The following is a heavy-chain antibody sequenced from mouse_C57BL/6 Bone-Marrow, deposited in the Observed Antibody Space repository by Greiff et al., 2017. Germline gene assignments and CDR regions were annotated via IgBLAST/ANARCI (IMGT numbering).Heavy chain of an antibody. V-gene: IGHV1-4*01. CDR2: INPSGGYT. Sequence: QVQLQQSGAELARPGASVKMSCKASGYTFTSYTMNWVKQRPGQGLEWIGYINPSGGYTKYNQKFKDQATLTADKSSSTAYMQLSSLTSEDSAVYYCARLERFYFDYWGQGTTLTVSS. CDR1: GYTFTSYT. J-gene: IGHJ2*01. CDR3: ARLERFYFDY.